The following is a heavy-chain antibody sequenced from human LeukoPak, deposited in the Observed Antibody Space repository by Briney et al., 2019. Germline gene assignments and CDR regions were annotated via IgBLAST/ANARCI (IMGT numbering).Heavy chain of an antibody. CDR1: GYSISSGYF. V-gene: IGHV4-38-2*01. D-gene: IGHD5-24*01. J-gene: IGHJ4*02. Sequence: PSETLSLTCAVSGYSISSGYFWGWIRQPPGKGLEWIGSIYHSGTTYYNPSLKSRITISVDTSKNQFSLKLNSVTAADMALYYCACSRDLYSPLDYWGQGTLVTVSS. CDR3: ACSRDLYSPLDY. CDR2: IYHSGTT.